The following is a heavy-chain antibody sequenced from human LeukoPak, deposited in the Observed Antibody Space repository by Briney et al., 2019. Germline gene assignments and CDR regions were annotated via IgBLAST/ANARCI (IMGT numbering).Heavy chain of an antibody. CDR3: ARGGIAVAGTIPYYYGMDV. Sequence: PSETLSLTCAVYGGSFSGYYWSWIRQPPGKGLEWIGEINHSGSTNYNPSLKSRVTISVDTSKNQFSLKLSSVTAADTAVYYCARGGIAVAGTIPYYYGMDVWGQGTTVTVSS. D-gene: IGHD6-19*01. V-gene: IGHV4-34*01. CDR2: INHSGST. CDR1: GGSFSGYY. J-gene: IGHJ6*02.